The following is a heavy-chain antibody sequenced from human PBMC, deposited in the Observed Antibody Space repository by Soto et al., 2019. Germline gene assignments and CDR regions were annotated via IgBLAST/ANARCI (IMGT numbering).Heavy chain of an antibody. D-gene: IGHD6-19*01. CDR1: GFTFSSYW. V-gene: IGHV3-7*03. CDR2: IKQDGSEK. J-gene: IGHJ5*02. CDR3: AREPPYSSGWYHWFDP. Sequence: TGGSLRLSCAAAGFTFSSYWMSWVRQAPGKGLEWLANIKQDGSEKYYVDSVKGRFTISRDNAKNSLYLQMNSLRAEDTAVYYCAREPPYSSGWYHWFDPWGQGTLVTVSS.